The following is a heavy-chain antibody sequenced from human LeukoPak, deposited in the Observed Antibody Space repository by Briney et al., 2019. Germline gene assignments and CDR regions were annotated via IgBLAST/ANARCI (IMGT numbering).Heavy chain of an antibody. CDR1: GYTFTNYD. J-gene: IGHJ4*02. D-gene: IGHD3-16*01. V-gene: IGHV1-8*02. Sequence: ASVKVSCTASGYTFTNYDINWVRQATGQGLEWLGWVSTDSGNSDSAQKFQGRITLTRDTSISTVFLELRNLRSDDTAVYYCARGVSRGVDYWGQGTLVTVSS. CDR2: VSTDSGNS. CDR3: ARGVSRGVDY.